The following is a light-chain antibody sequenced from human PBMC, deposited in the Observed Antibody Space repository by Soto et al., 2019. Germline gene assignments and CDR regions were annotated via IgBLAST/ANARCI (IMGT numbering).Light chain of an antibody. CDR3: QQYVTSPYI. CDR1: QSVSSSY. CDR2: GVS. Sequence: EIVLTQSPGTLSLSPGERATLSCRASQSVSSSYLAWYQQKPGQAPRLLIHGVSTRATGIPDGFSGSGSGTDFTLTISRLEPEDFAVYYCQQYVTSPYIFGQGTKLEIK. J-gene: IGKJ2*01. V-gene: IGKV3-20*01.